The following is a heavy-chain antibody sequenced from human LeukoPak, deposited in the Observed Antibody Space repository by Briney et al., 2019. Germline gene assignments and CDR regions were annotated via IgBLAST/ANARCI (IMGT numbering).Heavy chain of an antibody. D-gene: IGHD6-19*01. Sequence: GGSLRLSCAASGFTFSSYAMSWVRQAPGKGLEWVSAISGSGGSTYYAASVKGRFTISRDNSKNPLYLQMNSLRAEDTAVYYCAKAPRAVAAYCDYWGQGTLVTVSS. CDR3: AKAPRAVAAYCDY. CDR1: GFTFSSYA. CDR2: ISGSGGST. J-gene: IGHJ4*02. V-gene: IGHV3-23*01.